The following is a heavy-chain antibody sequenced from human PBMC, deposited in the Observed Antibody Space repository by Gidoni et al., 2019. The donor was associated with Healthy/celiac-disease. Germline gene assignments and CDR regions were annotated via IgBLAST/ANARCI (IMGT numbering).Heavy chain of an antibody. CDR1: GAPISSYY. Sequence: QVHLHESGQGLVEPSETLSLTCPVSGAPISSYYGSWIRQPPGQGLELTGYIYYSGSTNYNPSLKSRVTISVDTSKNQFSLKLSSVTAADTAVYYCASFMASGMTKTDAFDIWGQGTMVTVSS. CDR3: ASFMASGMTKTDAFDI. D-gene: IGHD1-20*01. J-gene: IGHJ3*02. CDR2: IYYSGST. V-gene: IGHV4-59*08.